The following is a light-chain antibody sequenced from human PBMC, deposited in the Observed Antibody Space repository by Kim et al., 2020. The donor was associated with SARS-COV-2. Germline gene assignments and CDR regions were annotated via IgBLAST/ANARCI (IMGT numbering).Light chain of an antibody. Sequence: SYELTQPPSLSVAPGTTARITCGGNNIGTKSVHWYQQKPGQAPLLVIFYDSDRPSGIPERFSGSNSGNTATLTISGVEAGDEADYFCQLWDSSSDQWIFGGGTKLTVL. J-gene: IGLJ2*01. CDR3: QLWDSSSDQWI. CDR2: YDS. CDR1: NIGTKS. V-gene: IGLV3-21*01.